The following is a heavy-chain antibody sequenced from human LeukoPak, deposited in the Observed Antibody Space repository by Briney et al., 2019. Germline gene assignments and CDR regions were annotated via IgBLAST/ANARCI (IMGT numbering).Heavy chain of an antibody. CDR1: GGSISSGGYS. Sequence: PSQTLSLTCAVSGGSISSGGYSWSWIRQPPGKGLEWIGYIYHSGSTYYNPSLKSRVTISVDRSTNQFSLKQSSVTAADTAVYYCATSSVMSGSLDYWGQGTLVTVSS. V-gene: IGHV4-30-2*01. D-gene: IGHD2-15*01. J-gene: IGHJ4*02. CDR2: IYHSGST. CDR3: ATSSVMSGSLDY.